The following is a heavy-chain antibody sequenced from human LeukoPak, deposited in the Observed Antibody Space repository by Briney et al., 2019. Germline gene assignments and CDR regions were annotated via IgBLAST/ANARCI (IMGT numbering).Heavy chain of an antibody. CDR2: IYYSGST. Sequence: PSETLSLTCTVSGGSIGGYYWSWIRQPPGKGLELIGYIYYSGSTNYNPSLKSRVTISIDTSKNQFSLKLSSVTAADTAVYYCARVRDGYNVADYWGQGTLVTVSS. J-gene: IGHJ4*02. CDR1: GGSIGGYY. CDR3: ARVRDGYNVADY. D-gene: IGHD5-24*01. V-gene: IGHV4-59*01.